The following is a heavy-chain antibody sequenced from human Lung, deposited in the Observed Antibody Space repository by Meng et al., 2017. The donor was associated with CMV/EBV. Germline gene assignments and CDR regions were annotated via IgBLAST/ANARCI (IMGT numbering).Heavy chain of an antibody. D-gene: IGHD4-17*01. CDR3: ARVPYGDYPY. CDR1: GFIFSSYS. V-gene: IGHV3-21*01. J-gene: IGHJ4*02. Sequence: GEXXKISCAASGFIFSSYSMNWVRQAPGKGLEWVSSISISSGYKNYADSVKGRFTISRDNAKNSLYLQMNSLRAEDTAVHYCARVPYGDYPYWGQGTLVTVSS. CDR2: ISISSGYK.